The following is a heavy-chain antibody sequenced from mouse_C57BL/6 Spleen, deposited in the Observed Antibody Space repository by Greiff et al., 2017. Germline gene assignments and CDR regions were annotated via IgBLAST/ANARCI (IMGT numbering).Heavy chain of an antibody. J-gene: IGHJ4*01. CDR3: VRHGRYYGSSPYAMDY. CDR2: IRSKSNNYAT. D-gene: IGHD1-1*01. Sequence: EVQLVESGGGLVQPKGSLKLSCAASGFSFNTYAMNWVRQAPGKGLEWVARIRSKSNNYATYYADSVKDRFTISRDDSESMLYLQMNNLKTEDTAMYYCVRHGRYYGSSPYAMDYWGQGTSVTVSS. V-gene: IGHV10-1*01. CDR1: GFSFNTYA.